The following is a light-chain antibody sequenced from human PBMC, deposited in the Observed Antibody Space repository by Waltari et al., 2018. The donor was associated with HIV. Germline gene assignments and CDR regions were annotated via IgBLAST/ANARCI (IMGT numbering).Light chain of an antibody. V-gene: IGKV3-20*01. CDR1: QSVGGNS. CDR3: QQYGGSPLFT. J-gene: IGKJ3*01. Sequence: EIVLTQSPGTLSLSPGERVTLSCRASQSVGGNSLAWYQQKPAQAPRLLIYGASSRATGVPDRFSGSGSGTDFTLTISRLEPEDFAVYYCQQYGGSPLFTFGPGTKVDIK. CDR2: GAS.